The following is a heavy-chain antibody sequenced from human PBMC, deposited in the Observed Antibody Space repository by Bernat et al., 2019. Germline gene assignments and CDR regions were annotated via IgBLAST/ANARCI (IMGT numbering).Heavy chain of an antibody. CDR2: IRSKANSYAT. J-gene: IGHJ6*03. Sequence: EVQLVESGGGLVQPGGSLKLSCAASGFTFSGSAMHWVRQASGKGLEWVGRIRSKANSYATAYAASVKGRFTISRDDSKNTAYLQMNSLKTEDTAVYYCTRLGDRPYSSSTSCYRYYYYYMDVWGKGTTVTVSS. CDR3: TRLGDRPYSSSTSCYRYYYYYMDV. D-gene: IGHD2-2*01. V-gene: IGHV3-73*02. CDR1: GFTFSGSA.